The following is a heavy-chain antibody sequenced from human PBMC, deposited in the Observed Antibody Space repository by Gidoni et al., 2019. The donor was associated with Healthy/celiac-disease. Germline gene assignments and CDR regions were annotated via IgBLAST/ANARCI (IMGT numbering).Heavy chain of an antibody. D-gene: IGHD2-15*01. J-gene: IGHJ4*02. CDR3: ARLGVVVAADFDY. CDR1: GGSISSSSYY. Sequence: QLQLQESGPGLVKPSETLSLTCTVSGGSISSSSYYWGWIRQPPGKGLEWIGSIYYSGSTYYNPSLKSRVTISVDTSKNQFSLKLSSVTAADTAVYYCARLGVVVAADFDYWGQGTLVTVSS. V-gene: IGHV4-39*01. CDR2: IYYSGST.